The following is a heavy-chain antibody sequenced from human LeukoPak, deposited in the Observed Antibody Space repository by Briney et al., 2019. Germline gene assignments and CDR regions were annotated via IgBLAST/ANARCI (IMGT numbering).Heavy chain of an antibody. CDR1: GFTFSGYS. J-gene: IGHJ3*02. D-gene: IGHD3-3*01. V-gene: IGHV3-21*01. CDR3: ARALTIFGVVIYAFDI. CDR2: ISSSSSYI. Sequence: NPGGSLRLSCAASGFTFSGYSMNWVRKAPGKGLEWVSSISSSSSYIYYADSVKGRFTISRDNAKNSLYLQMNSLRAEDTAVYYCARALTIFGVVIYAFDIWGQGTMVTVSS.